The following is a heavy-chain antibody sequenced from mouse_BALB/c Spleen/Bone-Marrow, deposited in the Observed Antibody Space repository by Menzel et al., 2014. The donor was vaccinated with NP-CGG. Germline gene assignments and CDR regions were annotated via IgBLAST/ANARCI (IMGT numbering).Heavy chain of an antibody. CDR1: GYSFTGYN. J-gene: IGHJ3*01. CDR3: ARSGALYGIPLAF. CDR2: IDPYYGDV. D-gene: IGHD2-1*01. V-gene: IGHV1-39*01. Sequence: EVQLHQSGPELEKPGASVKISCKASGYSFTGYNMNWVKQNNGKSLEWIGNIDPYYGDVNYNQKFKDKASLTVDKSSSKAYMQLKRLTSEDSAVYYCARSGALYGIPLAFWGQGTLVTVSA.